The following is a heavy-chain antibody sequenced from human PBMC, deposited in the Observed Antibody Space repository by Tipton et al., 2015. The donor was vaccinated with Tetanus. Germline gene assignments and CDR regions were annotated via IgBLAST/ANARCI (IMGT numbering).Heavy chain of an antibody. CDR1: GFTFNIFG. D-gene: IGHD5-18*01. Sequence: GSLRLSCAATGFTFNIFGMSWVRQAPGKGLEWVSGISRSGDNTFYADSVKGRFTISRDNSKNIHYLEMSSLRAEDTAVYYCARWLEGSIAELDYWGQGTLVAVSS. CDR2: ISRSGDNT. J-gene: IGHJ4*02. V-gene: IGHV3-23*01. CDR3: ARWLEGSIAELDY.